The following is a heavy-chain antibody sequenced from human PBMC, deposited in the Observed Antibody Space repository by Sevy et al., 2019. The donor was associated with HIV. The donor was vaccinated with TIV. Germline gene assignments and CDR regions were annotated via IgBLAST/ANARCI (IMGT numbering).Heavy chain of an antibody. J-gene: IGHJ4*02. CDR3: ARPYCSGGSCYRWYFDY. V-gene: IGHV1-18*01. CDR1: GYTFISYG. D-gene: IGHD2-15*01. CDR2: ISAYNGNT. Sequence: ASVKVSCKASGYTFISYGITWVRQAPGQGLEWMGWISAYNGNTNYAQKLQGRVTMTTDTSTSTAYMELRSLRSDDTAVYYCARPYCSGGSCYRWYFDYWGQGTLVIVSS.